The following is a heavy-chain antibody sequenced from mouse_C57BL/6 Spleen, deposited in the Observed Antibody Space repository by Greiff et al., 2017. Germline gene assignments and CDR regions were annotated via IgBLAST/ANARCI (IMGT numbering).Heavy chain of an antibody. J-gene: IGHJ4*01. Sequence: EVKLMESEGGLVQPGSSMKLSCTASGFTFSDYYMAWVRQVPEKGLEWVANINYDGSSTYYLDSLKSRFIISRDNAKNILYLQMSSLKSEDTATYYCARDYDYDGHYAMDYWGQGTSVTVSS. CDR1: GFTFSDYY. CDR3: ARDYDYDGHYAMDY. V-gene: IGHV5-16*01. D-gene: IGHD2-4*01. CDR2: INYDGSST.